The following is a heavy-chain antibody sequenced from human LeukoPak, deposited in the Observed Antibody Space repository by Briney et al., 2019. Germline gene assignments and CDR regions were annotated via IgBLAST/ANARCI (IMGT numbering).Heavy chain of an antibody. CDR1: GGSISSYY. CDR2: IYYSGST. V-gene: IGHV4-59*01. D-gene: IGHD2-2*01. Sequence: SETLSLTCTVSGGSISSYYWSWIRQPPGKGLEWIGYIYYSGSTNYNPSLKSRVTILVDTSKNQSSLKLSSVSAADTAVYYCARIPAAMDSWFDPWGQGTLVTVSS. J-gene: IGHJ5*02. CDR3: ARIPAAMDSWFDP.